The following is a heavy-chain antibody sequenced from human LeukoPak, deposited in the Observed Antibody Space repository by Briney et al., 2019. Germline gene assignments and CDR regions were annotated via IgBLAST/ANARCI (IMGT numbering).Heavy chain of an antibody. D-gene: IGHD3-16*01. CDR2: IYYSGNT. CDR3: ARVGGGHFDY. J-gene: IGHJ4*02. Sequence: SETLSPTCTVSGGSISTYYWTWIRQPPGKGLEWIGYIYYSGNTNYNPSLKSRVTILVDTSKNQFSLKLSSVTAADTATYYCARVGGGHFDYWGQGTLVTVSS. CDR1: GGSISTYY. V-gene: IGHV4-59*01.